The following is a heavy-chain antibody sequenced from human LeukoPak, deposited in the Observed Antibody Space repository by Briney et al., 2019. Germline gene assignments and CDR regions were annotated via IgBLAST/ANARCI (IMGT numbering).Heavy chain of an antibody. J-gene: IGHJ4*02. V-gene: IGHV3-73*01. CDR2: IRINDNSDAT. Sequence: GGSLKLSCAAFGFIFSGSAMHWVRQASGKGLEWVGRIRINDNSDATAYGPSVRGRFTISRDDSKNTTYLQMNSLKTEDTAVYYCTRRRGGGEFDYWGQGTLVTVSS. CDR3: TRRRGGGEFDY. D-gene: IGHD3-10*01. CDR1: GFIFSGSA.